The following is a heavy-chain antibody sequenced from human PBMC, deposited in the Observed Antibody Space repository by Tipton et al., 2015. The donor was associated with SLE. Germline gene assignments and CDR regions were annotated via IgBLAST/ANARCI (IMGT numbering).Heavy chain of an antibody. Sequence: SLRLSCTTSGFTFADYAMSWVRQAPGKGLEWVGVARVKAYGGTTEYAASVQGRFTISRDDSRNVAYLQMNSLKTEDTAVYYCVRDSSLWSTDYWGQGTLVTVSS. J-gene: IGHJ4*02. CDR1: GFTFADYA. CDR2: ARVKAYGGTT. D-gene: IGHD2-2*01. CDR3: VRDSSLWSTDY. V-gene: IGHV3-49*04.